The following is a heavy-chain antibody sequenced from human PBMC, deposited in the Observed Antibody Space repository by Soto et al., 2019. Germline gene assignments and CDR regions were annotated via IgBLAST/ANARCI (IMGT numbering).Heavy chain of an antibody. V-gene: IGHV3-30*18. Sequence: QAQLVESGGGVVQPGRSMRVSCAASGFIFRNFGMHWVRQAPGKGLEWVAVVSDDGSKIYYGDSVKGRFTISRDNFKNMVYLQMNSLTPEDRAVYFCAKGFFYMDVWGKVTTVTVS. CDR3: AKGFFYMDV. CDR1: GFIFRNFG. CDR2: VSDDGSKI. D-gene: IGHD3-10*01. J-gene: IGHJ6*03.